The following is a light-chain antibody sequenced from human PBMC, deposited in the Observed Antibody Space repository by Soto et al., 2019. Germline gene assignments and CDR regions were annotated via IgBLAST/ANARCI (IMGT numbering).Light chain of an antibody. J-gene: IGLJ3*02. CDR3: QVWDSSSDNWV. Sequence: SSELTQPPSVSVAPGKTARITCGGNNIGSKSVHWYQQKPGQAPVLVIYYDSDRPSGIPERFSGSNSGNTATLTISRVEAGDEADYYCQVWDSSSDNWVFGGGTKLTVL. CDR1: NIGSKS. V-gene: IGLV3-21*04. CDR2: YDS.